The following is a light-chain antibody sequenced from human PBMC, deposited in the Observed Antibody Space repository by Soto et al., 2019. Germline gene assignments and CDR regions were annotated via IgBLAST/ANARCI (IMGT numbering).Light chain of an antibody. J-gene: IGKJ4*01. V-gene: IGKV1-5*03. CDR1: QSISTW. Sequence: DIQMTQSPSTLSAFVGDRVTITCRASQSISTWLAWYQQKPGKAPNLLIYKASTLESGVPSRFSGSGSGTEFTLTISSLQPDDFATSYCQQYNSYSHLTFCGGTKVEIK. CDR3: QQYNSYSHLT. CDR2: KAS.